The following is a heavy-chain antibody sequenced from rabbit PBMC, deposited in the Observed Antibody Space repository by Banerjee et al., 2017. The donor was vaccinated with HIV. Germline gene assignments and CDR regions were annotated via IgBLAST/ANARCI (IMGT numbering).Heavy chain of an antibody. V-gene: IGHV1S40*01. CDR2: FYAGSSGNT. D-gene: IGHD4-1*01. CDR3: ARVHTSGWGLEYFNL. J-gene: IGHJ4*01. CDR1: EFDLNYYYY. Sequence: QSLEESGGGLVKPGASLTLTCKASEFDLNYYYYMCWVRQAPGKGLEWIACFYAGSSGNTYYASWAKGRFTISRDNAQNSLYLQLNSLAAADTATYFCARVHTSGWGLEYFNLWGPGTLVTVS.